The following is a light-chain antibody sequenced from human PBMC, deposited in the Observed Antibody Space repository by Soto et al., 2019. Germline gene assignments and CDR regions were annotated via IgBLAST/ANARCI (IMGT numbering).Light chain of an antibody. V-gene: IGKV3-20*01. Sequence: DIVLTQSPGTLSLSPGERATLSCRASQSVNSNYLAWYQQKPGQAPRLLIFGASTRATGISDRFRGSGSGTDFTLTINRLEPEDFAVYYCQQYNNWPPLYTFGQGTKLEIK. CDR3: QQYNNWPPLYT. J-gene: IGKJ2*01. CDR2: GAS. CDR1: QSVNSNY.